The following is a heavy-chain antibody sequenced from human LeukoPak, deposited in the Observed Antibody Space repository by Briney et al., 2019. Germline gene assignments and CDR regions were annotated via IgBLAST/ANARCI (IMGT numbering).Heavy chain of an antibody. CDR1: GFTFSSYG. CDR3: AKVGHSSWGDY. Sequence: GGSLRLSCAASGFTFSSYGMHWVRQAPGKGLEWVAVISYDGGNKYYADSVKGRFTISRDNSKNTLYLQMNSLRAEDTAVYYCAKVGHSSWGDYWGQGTLVTVSS. D-gene: IGHD6-13*01. V-gene: IGHV3-30*18. CDR2: ISYDGGNK. J-gene: IGHJ4*02.